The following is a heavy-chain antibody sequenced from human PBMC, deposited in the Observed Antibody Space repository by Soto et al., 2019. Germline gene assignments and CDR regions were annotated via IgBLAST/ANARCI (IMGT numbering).Heavy chain of an antibody. CDR2: IRGSDENT. CDR1: GFIFSDYA. D-gene: IGHD3-3*01. V-gene: IGHV3-23*01. Sequence: GGSLRLSCAASGFIFSDYAMSWVRQAPGKGLEWVSLIRGSDENTYYADAVKGRFTISRDNSKNTLYLQMSSLRAEDTAIYYCAKDWTHFDYWGPGTLVTVSS. J-gene: IGHJ4*02. CDR3: AKDWTHFDY.